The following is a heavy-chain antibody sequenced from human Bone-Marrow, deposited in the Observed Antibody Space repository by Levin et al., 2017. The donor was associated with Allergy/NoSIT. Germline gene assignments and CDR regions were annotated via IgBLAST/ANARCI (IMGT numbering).Heavy chain of an antibody. CDR2: ISYDGNYK. V-gene: IGHV3-30*18. CDR1: GFNFNKYG. CDR3: AKDCWGSNDEFWSGYLGFDS. J-gene: IGHJ4*02. Sequence: GGSLRLSCAASGFNFNKYGMHWVRQTPGKGLEWVAFISYDGNYKHYTDSVKGRFTISRDSFDNTLHLQLDRLSADDTAVYYCAKDCWGSNDEFWSGYLGFDSWGQGTLVVVSS. D-gene: IGHD3-3*01.